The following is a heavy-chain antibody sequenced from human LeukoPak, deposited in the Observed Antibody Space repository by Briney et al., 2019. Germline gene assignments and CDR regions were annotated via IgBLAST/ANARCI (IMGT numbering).Heavy chain of an antibody. J-gene: IGHJ4*02. CDR2: ISSSGSTI. Sequence: PGWSLRLSCATSGFTFSDYYMSWIRQAPGKGLEWVSYISSSGSTIYYADSVKGRFTISRDNAKNSLYLQMNSLRAEDTAVYYCARDQHYDSSGYYGGWGQGTLVTVSS. CDR3: ARDQHYDSSGYYGG. V-gene: IGHV3-11*04. CDR1: GFTFSDYY. D-gene: IGHD3-22*01.